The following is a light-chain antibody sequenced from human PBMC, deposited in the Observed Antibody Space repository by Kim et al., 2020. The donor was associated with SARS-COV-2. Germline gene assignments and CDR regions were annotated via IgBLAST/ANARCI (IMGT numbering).Light chain of an antibody. CDR3: QQYNYWPRT. V-gene: IGKV3-15*01. CDR1: QSVVSN. Sequence: SVSPGERATLSCRASQSVVSNLVWYQQKPGQAPRPLIYGASTRATGIPARFSGSGSGTEFTLTISSLQSEDFAVYYCQQYNYWPRTFGQGTKLEI. J-gene: IGKJ2*01. CDR2: GAS.